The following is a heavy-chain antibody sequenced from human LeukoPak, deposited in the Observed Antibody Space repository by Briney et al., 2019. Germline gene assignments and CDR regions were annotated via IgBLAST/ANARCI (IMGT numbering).Heavy chain of an antibody. D-gene: IGHD3-16*01. CDR3: ASGGHLDY. CDR1: GITFSRFW. CDR2: INQGGSEK. J-gene: IGHJ4*02. V-gene: IGHV3-7*03. Sequence: PGGSLRLSCAASGITFSRFWMSWVRQAPGKGLQWVANINQGGSEKHYVDSVKGRFTISRDSAENSLYLQMNSLRAEDTAVYYCASGGHLDYWGQGALVTVAS.